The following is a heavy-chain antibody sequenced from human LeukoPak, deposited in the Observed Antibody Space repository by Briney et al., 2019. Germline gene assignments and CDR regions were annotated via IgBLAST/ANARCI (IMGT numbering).Heavy chain of an antibody. CDR1: GYTFTSYY. D-gene: IGHD4-11*01. V-gene: IGHV1-46*01. J-gene: IGHJ4*02. CDR3: TREVVGTTIKNFDS. CDR2: INPSGGST. Sequence: GASVKVSCKASGYTFTSYYMHWVRQAPGQGLEWMGIINPSGGSTSYAQKFQGRVTMTRDTSTSTVYMELSSLGSEDTAVYYCTREVVGTTIKNFDSWGQGTLVTVSP.